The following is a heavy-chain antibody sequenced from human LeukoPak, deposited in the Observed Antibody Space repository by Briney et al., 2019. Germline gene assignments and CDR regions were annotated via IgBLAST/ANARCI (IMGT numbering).Heavy chain of an antibody. J-gene: IGHJ3*02. CDR2: IYYSGST. CDR3: ASGNTIFGVVTNDVFDI. Sequence: SETLSLTCTVSGGSISSYYWSWIRQPPGKGLEWIGYIYYSGSTSYNPSLKSRVTISVDTSKNQFSLKLSSVTAADAAVYYCASGNTIFGVVTNDVFDIWGQGTMVTVSS. V-gene: IGHV4-59*01. CDR1: GGSISSYY. D-gene: IGHD3-3*01.